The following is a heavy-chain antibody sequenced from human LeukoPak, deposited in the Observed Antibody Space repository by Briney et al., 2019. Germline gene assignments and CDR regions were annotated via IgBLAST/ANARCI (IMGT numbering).Heavy chain of an antibody. CDR2: IKSKTDGGTT. CDR3: TTDHRVYSGYEQGSTKNNWFDP. J-gene: IGHJ5*02. V-gene: IGHV3-15*01. D-gene: IGHD5-12*01. Sequence: GGSLRLSCAASGFTFSNAWMSWVRQAAGKGLEWVGRIKSKTDGGTTDYAAPVKCKFTISRDDSKNTLYLQMNSLKTEDTAVYYCTTDHRVYSGYEQGSTKNNWFDPWGQGTLVTVSS. CDR1: GFTFSNAW.